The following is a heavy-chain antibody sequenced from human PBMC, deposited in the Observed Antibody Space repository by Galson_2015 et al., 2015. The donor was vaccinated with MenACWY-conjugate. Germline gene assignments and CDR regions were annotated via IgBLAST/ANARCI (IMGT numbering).Heavy chain of an antibody. Sequence: LRLSCAAAGLTFGSYAMSWVRQAAGKGLGWDSVITGNGDSIYYADSVKGRFTISRDNAKNSLYLQMDSLRAEDTAVYYCARDSGSYSRDYWVQGTLVTVSS. J-gene: IGHJ4*02. CDR1: GLTFGSYA. D-gene: IGHD1-26*01. CDR3: ARDSGSYSRDY. CDR2: ITGNGDSI. V-gene: IGHV3-23*01.